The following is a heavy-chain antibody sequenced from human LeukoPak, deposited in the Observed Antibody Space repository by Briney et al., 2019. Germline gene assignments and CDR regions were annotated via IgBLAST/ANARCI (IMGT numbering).Heavy chain of an antibody. CDR1: GGAISSYY. CDR3: ARRGGHGGSFDY. CDR2: IYYSGTT. D-gene: IGHD4-23*01. Sequence: PSETLSHTCTVSGGAISSYYWSWIRQPPEKGLEWIGYIYYSGTTNYNPSLKSRVSISVDTSKNHFSLKLSSVTAADTAVYYCARRGGHGGSFDYWGQGTLVTVSS. J-gene: IGHJ4*02. V-gene: IGHV4-59*08.